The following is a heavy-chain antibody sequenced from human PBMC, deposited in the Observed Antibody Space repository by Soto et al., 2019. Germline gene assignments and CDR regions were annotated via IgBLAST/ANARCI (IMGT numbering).Heavy chain of an antibody. CDR3: ARVGRRRYSSENQRFDY. CDR2: IYAAGST. Sequence: EVQVVESGGGLVQPGGSLRLSCAASGFSVSSNYMTWVRQTPGKGLEWVSLIYAAGSTYYADSVKGRFTISRDNSKNTLYLQMHSLTAEDTAVYYCARVGRRRYSSENQRFDYWGQGTLVTVSS. D-gene: IGHD4-4*01. J-gene: IGHJ4*02. CDR1: GFSVSSNY. V-gene: IGHV3-66*01.